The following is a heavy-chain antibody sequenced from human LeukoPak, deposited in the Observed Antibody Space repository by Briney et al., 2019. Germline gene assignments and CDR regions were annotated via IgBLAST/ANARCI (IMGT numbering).Heavy chain of an antibody. Sequence: GGSLRLSCAASGFSFSGYWVHWVRQVPGKGLVWVSQINSDGSSTSYADFVKGRFTISRDNAKNTLYLQMNSLRVEDTAVYYCARGRDYAFDSWGQGTLVTVSS. D-gene: IGHD4-17*01. CDR3: ARGRDYAFDS. CDR1: GFSFSGYW. CDR2: INSDGSST. V-gene: IGHV3-74*01. J-gene: IGHJ4*02.